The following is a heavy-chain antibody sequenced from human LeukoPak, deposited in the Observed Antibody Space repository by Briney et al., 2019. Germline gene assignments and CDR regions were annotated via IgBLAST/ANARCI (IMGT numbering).Heavy chain of an antibody. CDR2: IIPIFGTA. J-gene: IGHJ5*02. CDR3: ASLGTYYDFWSGYPGWFDP. CDR1: GGTFSSYA. V-gene: IGHV1-69*06. Sequence: ASVKVSCKASGGTFSSYAISWVRQAPGQGLEWMGGIIPIFGTANYAQKFQGRVTITADKSTSTAYMELSSLRSEDTAVYYCASLGTYYDFWSGYPGWFDPWGQGTLVTVSS. D-gene: IGHD3-3*01.